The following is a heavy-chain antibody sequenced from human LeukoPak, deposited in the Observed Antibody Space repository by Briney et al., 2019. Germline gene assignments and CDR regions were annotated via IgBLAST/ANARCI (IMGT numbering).Heavy chain of an antibody. CDR2: IYPADSDT. CDR1: GYSFTSYW. Sequence: GESLKISCQGPGYSFTSYWIAWFRQMPGKGLEWMGIIYPADSDTRYSPSFQGQVSISADKSMSIAYLQRRSLKASDTAMYYCARPHYYGSGSYYSGFDIWGQGTMVTVSS. J-gene: IGHJ3*02. D-gene: IGHD3-10*01. V-gene: IGHV5-51*01. CDR3: ARPHYYGSGSYYSGFDI.